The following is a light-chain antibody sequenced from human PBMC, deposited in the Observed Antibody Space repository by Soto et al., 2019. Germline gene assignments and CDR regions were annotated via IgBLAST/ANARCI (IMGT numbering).Light chain of an antibody. J-gene: IGKJ5*01. V-gene: IGKV1-39*01. CDR1: QYISTS. Sequence: DIQMTQSPSTLSGSVGDRVTITCRASQYISTSLNWYQQKPGNAPNLLIYDASRLQSGVPSWFSGSGSGTDFTLTITSLQPEDFGTYYCQQSYSTPTFGQGTRLEIK. CDR3: QQSYSTPT. CDR2: DAS.